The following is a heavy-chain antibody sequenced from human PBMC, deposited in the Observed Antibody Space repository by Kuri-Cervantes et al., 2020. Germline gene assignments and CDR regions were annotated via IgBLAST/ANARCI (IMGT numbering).Heavy chain of an antibody. CDR3: ASVLTPLYAFDI. V-gene: IGHV4-59*01. Sequence: SEILSLTSTVSGGSIISYYWSWIRQPPGKGLEWIGYIYYSGSTNYNPSLKSRVTISVDTSKNQFSLKLSSVTAADTAVYYCASVLTPLYAFDIWGQGTMVTVSS. D-gene: IGHD4-23*01. J-gene: IGHJ3*02. CDR2: IYYSGST. CDR1: GGSIISYY.